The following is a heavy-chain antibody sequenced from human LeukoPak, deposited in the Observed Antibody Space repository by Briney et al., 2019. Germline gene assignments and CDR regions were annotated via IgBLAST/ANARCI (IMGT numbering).Heavy chain of an antibody. D-gene: IGHD6-13*01. V-gene: IGHV1-24*01. CDR2: FDPEDGET. J-gene: IGHJ4*02. CDR1: GYTLTELS. Sequence: GASVKVSCKVSGYTLTELSMHWVRQAPGKGLEWMGGFDPEDGETIYAQKFQGRVTITADESTTTAYMELSSLRSEDTAVYYCARERQQLPGFDYWGQGTLVTVSS. CDR3: ARERQQLPGFDY.